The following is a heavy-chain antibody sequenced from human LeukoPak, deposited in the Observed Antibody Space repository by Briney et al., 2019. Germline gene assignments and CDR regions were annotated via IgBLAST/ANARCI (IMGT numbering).Heavy chain of an antibody. CDR2: IYHSGST. J-gene: IGHJ4*02. CDR3: ARAPVYYGGNSRWATAYYFDY. CDR1: GGSISSGGYS. V-gene: IGHV4-30-2*01. Sequence: SETLSLTCAVSGGSISSGGYSWSWIRQPPGKGLEWIGYIYHSGSTYYNPSLKSRVTISVDRSKNQFSLKLSSVTAADTAVYYCARAPVYYGGNSRWATAYYFDYWGQGTLVTVSS. D-gene: IGHD4-23*01.